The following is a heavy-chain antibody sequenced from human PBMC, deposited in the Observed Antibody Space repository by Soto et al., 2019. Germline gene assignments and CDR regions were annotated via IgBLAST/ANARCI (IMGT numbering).Heavy chain of an antibody. D-gene: IGHD3-9*01. V-gene: IGHV3-30-3*01. Sequence: PGGSLRLSCAASGFTFSSYAMHWVRQAPGKGLEWVAVISYDGSNKYYADSVKGRFTISRDNPKNTLYLQMNSLRAEDTAVYYCARDRAPSPDNDILTGYPDYWGQGTLVTVSS. J-gene: IGHJ4*02. CDR1: GFTFSSYA. CDR3: ARDRAPSPDNDILTGYPDY. CDR2: ISYDGSNK.